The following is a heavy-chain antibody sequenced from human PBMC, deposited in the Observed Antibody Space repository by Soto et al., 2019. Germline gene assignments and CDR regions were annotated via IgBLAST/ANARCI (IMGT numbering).Heavy chain of an antibody. CDR2: ISAYNGNT. Sequence: ASVKVSCKASGYTFTSYAMHWVRQAPGQRLEWMVWISAYNGNTNYAQKLQGRVTMTTDTSTSTAYMELRSLRSDDTAVYYCARGLGPAAYYYDSSGYYDGDYWGRGNLVTVSS. CDR3: ARGLGPAAYYYDSSGYYDGDY. CDR1: GYTFTSYA. V-gene: IGHV1-18*01. J-gene: IGHJ4*02. D-gene: IGHD3-22*01.